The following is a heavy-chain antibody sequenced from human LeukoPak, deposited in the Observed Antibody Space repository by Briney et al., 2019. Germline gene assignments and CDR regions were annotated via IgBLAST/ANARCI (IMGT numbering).Heavy chain of an antibody. J-gene: IGHJ2*01. Sequence: GGSLRLSCAASGFTVSSNYMNWVRQAPGKGLEWVSVIYGGGNIYYADSVKGRFAISRDSPGNMLYLQMNSLRAEDTAVYYCAKDLSSGWYWYFDLWGRGTLVTVSS. CDR1: GFTVSSNY. V-gene: IGHV3-53*05. CDR2: IYGGGNI. CDR3: AKDLSSGWYWYFDL. D-gene: IGHD6-19*01.